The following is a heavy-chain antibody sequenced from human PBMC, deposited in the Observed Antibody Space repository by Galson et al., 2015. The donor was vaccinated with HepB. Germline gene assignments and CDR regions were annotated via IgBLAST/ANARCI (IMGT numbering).Heavy chain of an antibody. V-gene: IGHV4-34*01. D-gene: IGHD1-1*01. CDR1: GGSFSGYY. CDR2: INQSGST. CDR3: ARTTGSWYFDL. J-gene: IGHJ2*01. Sequence: LSLTCAVYGGSFSGYYRSWIRQPPGKGLEWIGEINQSGSTNYNPSLKSRVTISVDMSKYQFSLKLNSVTAADTAVYYCARTTGSWYFDLWGRGTLVTVSS.